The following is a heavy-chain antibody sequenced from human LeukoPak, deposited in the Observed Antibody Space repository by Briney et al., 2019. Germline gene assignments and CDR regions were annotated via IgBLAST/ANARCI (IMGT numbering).Heavy chain of an antibody. Sequence: PGRSLRHSCAVSGFTFNSYAMKRVRQAPGKGLEWLAVVLSDGSDQYYGDSVQGRFTVSRDNSKNTLYLQMDNLRFEDTAVYYCARVSKPGWFDYYYMDVWGKGTTVIVSS. J-gene: IGHJ6*03. CDR3: ARVSKPGWFDYYYMDV. D-gene: IGHD3-10*01. CDR2: VLSDGSDQ. V-gene: IGHV3-30*04. CDR1: GFTFNSYA.